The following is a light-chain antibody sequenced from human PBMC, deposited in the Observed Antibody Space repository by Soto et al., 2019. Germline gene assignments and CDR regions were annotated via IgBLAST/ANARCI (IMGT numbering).Light chain of an antibody. CDR1: SSNIGSNT. CDR3: AAWDDSLFHVV. J-gene: IGLJ2*01. Sequence: QPVLTQPPSASGTPGQRVTISCSGSSSNIGSNTVNWYQQLPGTAPKLLIYSNNQRPSGVPDRFSGSKSGTSASLAISGLQSEDEADYYCAAWDDSLFHVVFGGGTQLTVL. CDR2: SNN. V-gene: IGLV1-44*01.